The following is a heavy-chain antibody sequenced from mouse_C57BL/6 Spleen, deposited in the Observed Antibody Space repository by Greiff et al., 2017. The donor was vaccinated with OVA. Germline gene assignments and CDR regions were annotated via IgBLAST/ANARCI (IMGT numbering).Heavy chain of an antibody. J-gene: IGHJ2*01. CDR1: GYTFTSYW. D-gene: IGHD1-1*01. CDR3: ARMKGIIPGFDY. V-gene: IGHV1-53*01. Sequence: QVQLQQPGTELVKPGASVKLSCKASGYTFTSYWMHWVKQRPGQGLEWIGNINPSNGGTNYNEKFKSKATLTVDTSSSTAYMQLSSLTSEDSAVYYCARMKGIIPGFDYWGQGTTLTVSS. CDR2: INPSNGGT.